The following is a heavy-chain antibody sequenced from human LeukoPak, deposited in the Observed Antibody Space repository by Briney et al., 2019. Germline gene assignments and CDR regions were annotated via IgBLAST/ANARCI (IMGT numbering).Heavy chain of an antibody. V-gene: IGHV3-49*04. Sequence: GGSLRLSCTASGFTFGDYAMSWVRQAPGKGLEWVSFIRSKAYGGTTEYAASVKGRFTISRDDSKSIAFLQMNSLKTEDTAVYYCTRELGYCTNGVCYRAYYFNYWGQGTLVTVSS. CDR1: GFTFGDYA. CDR2: IRSKAYGGTT. J-gene: IGHJ4*02. D-gene: IGHD2-8*01. CDR3: TRELGYCTNGVCYRAYYFNY.